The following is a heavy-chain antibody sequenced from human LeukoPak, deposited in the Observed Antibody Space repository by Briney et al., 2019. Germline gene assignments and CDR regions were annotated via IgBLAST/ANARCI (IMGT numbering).Heavy chain of an antibody. Sequence: SETLTLTCAVYGGSFSGYYWSWIRQPPGKGLEWIGEINHSGSTNYNPSLKSRVTISVDTSKNQFSLKLSSVTAADTAVYYCARRRKKTYYYGSAMDYWGQGTLVTVSS. CDR3: ARRRKKTYYYGSAMDY. CDR1: GGSFSGYY. CDR2: INHSGST. J-gene: IGHJ4*02. V-gene: IGHV4-34*01. D-gene: IGHD3-10*01.